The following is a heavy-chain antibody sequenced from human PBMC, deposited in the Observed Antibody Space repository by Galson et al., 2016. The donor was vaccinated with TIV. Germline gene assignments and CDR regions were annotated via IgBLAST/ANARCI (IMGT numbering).Heavy chain of an antibody. J-gene: IGHJ6*02. V-gene: IGHV3-7*03. CDR1: QFPFSDYW. D-gene: IGHD3-10*02. Sequence: SLRLSCAASQFPFSDYWMNWIRQAPGKGLEWVATIKRDGSDRYYGDSVKGRFTISRDNAKRLLYLHMSSLRVEDTAVYYCARDPLFGGMDVWGQGVTFAVS. CDR2: IKRDGSDR. CDR3: ARDPLFGGMDV.